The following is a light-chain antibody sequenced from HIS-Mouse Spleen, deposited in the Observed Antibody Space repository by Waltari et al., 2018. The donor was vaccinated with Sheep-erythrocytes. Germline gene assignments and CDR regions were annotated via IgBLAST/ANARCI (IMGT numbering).Light chain of an antibody. J-gene: IGLJ3*02. CDR1: SSDVGSYNL. V-gene: IGLV2-23*01. CDR3: CSYAGSSTWV. CDR2: EGS. Sequence: QSALTQPASVSGSPGQSITISCTGTSSDVGSYNLVSWYQQHPGKAPNLMIYEGSKRHSGVSNRCSGSKSGNTASLTISGLQAEDEADYYCCSYAGSSTWVFGGGTKLTVL.